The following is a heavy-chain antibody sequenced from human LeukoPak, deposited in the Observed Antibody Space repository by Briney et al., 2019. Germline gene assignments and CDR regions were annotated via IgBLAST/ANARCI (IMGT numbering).Heavy chain of an antibody. Sequence: ASVKVSCKASGYTFSAYGITWVRQAPGQGLEWMAWTSGTGYNTDYTQRFQGRVSVTTDTSTSTAYPEVRSLRSVDTAVYYCARDQGPYYYDSSGSGFDPWGQGTLVTVSS. CDR1: GYTFSAYG. CDR3: ARDQGPYYYDSSGSGFDP. CDR2: TSGTGYNT. V-gene: IGHV1-18*01. D-gene: IGHD3-22*01. J-gene: IGHJ5*02.